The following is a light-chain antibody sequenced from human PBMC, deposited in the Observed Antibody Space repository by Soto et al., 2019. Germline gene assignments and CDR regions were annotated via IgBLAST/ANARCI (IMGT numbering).Light chain of an antibody. CDR1: SSDVGGYNY. CDR2: DVS. Sequence: QSALTQPASVAGSPGQSITISCTGTSSDVGGYNYVSWCQQHPGKAPKLMIYDVSNRPSGVSNRFSGSKSANTASLTISGLQAEDAADYYCSSYTGSSTYVVFGGGTKLTVL. J-gene: IGLJ2*01. CDR3: SSYTGSSTYVV. V-gene: IGLV2-14*01.